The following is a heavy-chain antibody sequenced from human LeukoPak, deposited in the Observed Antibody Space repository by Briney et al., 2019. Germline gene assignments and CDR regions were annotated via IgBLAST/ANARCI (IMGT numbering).Heavy chain of an antibody. CDR1: GDSISSHY. CDR3: ASRAGYTGSWSAFDY. D-gene: IGHD6-13*01. Sequence: SETLSLTCTVSGDSISSHYWSWIRQPPGKGLEWIGYIYYRGSTNYNPSLKSRVTISVDTSQNQFSLKLSSVTAADTAVYYCASRAGYTGSWSAFDYWGQGTLVTVSS. CDR2: IYYRGST. V-gene: IGHV4-59*08. J-gene: IGHJ4*02.